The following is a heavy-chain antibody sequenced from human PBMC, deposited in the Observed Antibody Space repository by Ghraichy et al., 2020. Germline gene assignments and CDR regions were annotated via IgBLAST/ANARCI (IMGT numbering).Heavy chain of an antibody. CDR1: GGSFSGYY. CDR3: ARGRPLLDY. J-gene: IGHJ4*02. CDR2: INHTGST. V-gene: IGHV4-34*01. Sequence: SETLSLTCAVYGGSFSGYYWSWIRQPPGKGLEWIGEINHTGSTNYNPSLKSRVTISVDTSKNQFSLKLSSVTAADTAVYYCARGRPLLDYWGQGTLVTVSS. D-gene: IGHD1-26*01.